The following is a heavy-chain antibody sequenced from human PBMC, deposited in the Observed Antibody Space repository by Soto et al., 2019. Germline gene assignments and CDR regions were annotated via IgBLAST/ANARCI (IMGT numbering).Heavy chain of an antibody. D-gene: IGHD1-1*01. Sequence: QVQLVQSGAEVKKPGASVKVSCKTSGYMFTSYGISWVRQAPGQGLEWMGWISIYQNYKHSARKFQGRVTLTADTSTTTAYMELRSLTSDDPAVYYCARNWSASGMDVWGQGTTVTVSS. J-gene: IGHJ6*02. CDR2: ISIYQNYK. CDR3: ARNWSASGMDV. V-gene: IGHV1-18*04. CDR1: GYMFTSYG.